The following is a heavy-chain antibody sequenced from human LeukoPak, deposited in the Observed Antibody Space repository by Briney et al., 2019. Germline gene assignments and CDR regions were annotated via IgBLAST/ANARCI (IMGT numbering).Heavy chain of an antibody. CDR1: GYTFTCYG. D-gene: IGHD1-26*01. V-gene: IGHV1-18*01. CDR2: ISAYNGNT. J-gene: IGHJ4*02. Sequence: ASVKVSCKASGYTFTCYGISWVRQAPGQGLEWMGWISAYNGNTNYAQKLQGRVTMTTDTSTSTAYMELSSLRSEDTAVYYCARPSDIVGATTALRYWGQGTLVTVSS. CDR3: ARPSDIVGATTALRY.